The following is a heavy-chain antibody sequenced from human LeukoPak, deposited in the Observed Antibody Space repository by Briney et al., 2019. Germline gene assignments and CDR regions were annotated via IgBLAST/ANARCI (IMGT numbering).Heavy chain of an antibody. V-gene: IGHV5-51*01. D-gene: IGHD3-10*01. CDR2: IYPGDSDT. CDR1: GYSFTTYW. Sequence: GEARQISCKGSGYSFTTYWIGGARQLTGKGLEWMGIIYPGDSDTRYSPSFQGQVTISADKSITTAYLQWSSLKASDTAMYYCARLYYGSGSPYWGQGTLVTVSS. CDR3: ARLYYGSGSPY. J-gene: IGHJ4*02.